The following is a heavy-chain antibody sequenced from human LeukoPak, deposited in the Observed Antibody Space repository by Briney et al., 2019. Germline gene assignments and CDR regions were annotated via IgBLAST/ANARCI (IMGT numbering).Heavy chain of an antibody. J-gene: IGHJ4*02. D-gene: IGHD3-10*01. V-gene: IGHV3-30*18. Sequence: GGSLRLSCEASGFTFSSYGMHWVRRAPGKGLEWMTVISHDGSNEYYVDSVKGRFTIPRDNSKSTLYLQMNSLRAEDTAVYYCAKEGYYGSGSFPDSWGQGTLVTVSS. CDR1: GFTFSSYG. CDR3: AKEGYYGSGSFPDS. CDR2: ISHDGSNE.